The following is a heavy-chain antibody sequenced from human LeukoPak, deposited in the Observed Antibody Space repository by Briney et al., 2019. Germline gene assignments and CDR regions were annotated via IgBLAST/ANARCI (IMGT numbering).Heavy chain of an antibody. CDR1: DGSISSYY. Sequence: SETLSLTCTVSDGSISSYYWSWIRQPAGKGLEWIGRIYTSGSTNYNPSLKSRVTMSVDTSKNQFSLKLSSVTAADTAVYYCARDRIVGATLVHCGFDYWGQGTLVTVSS. D-gene: IGHD1-26*01. J-gene: IGHJ4*02. CDR2: IYTSGST. CDR3: ARDRIVGATLVHCGFDY. V-gene: IGHV4-4*07.